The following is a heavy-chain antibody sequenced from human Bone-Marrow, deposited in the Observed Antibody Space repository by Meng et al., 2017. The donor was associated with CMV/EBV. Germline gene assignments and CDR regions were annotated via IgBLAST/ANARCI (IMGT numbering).Heavy chain of an antibody. CDR2: IYPGDSDT. CDR3: ARSIVVVPAAKHYYYYGMDV. V-gene: IGHV5-51*01. D-gene: IGHD2-2*01. Sequence: GESLKISCKGSGYSFTSYWIGWVRQMPGKGLEWMGIIYPGDSDTRYSPSFQGQVTISADKSISTAYLQWSSLKASDTAMYYCARSIVVVPAAKHYYYYGMDVWGQGPTVTFYS. CDR1: GYSFTSYW. J-gene: IGHJ6*02.